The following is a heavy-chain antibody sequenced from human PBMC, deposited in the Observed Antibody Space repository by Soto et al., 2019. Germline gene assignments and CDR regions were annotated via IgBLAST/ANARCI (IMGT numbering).Heavy chain of an antibody. CDR2: ISAYNGNT. V-gene: IGHV1-18*04. J-gene: IGHJ5*02. Sequence: ASVKVSCKASGYTFTSYGISWVRQAPGQGLEWMGWISAYNGNTNYARKLQGRVTMTTDTSTSTAYMELRSLRSDDTAVYYCARDLRVWAVAGHNWFDPWGQGTLVTVSS. CDR1: GYTFTSYG. D-gene: IGHD6-19*01. CDR3: ARDLRVWAVAGHNWFDP.